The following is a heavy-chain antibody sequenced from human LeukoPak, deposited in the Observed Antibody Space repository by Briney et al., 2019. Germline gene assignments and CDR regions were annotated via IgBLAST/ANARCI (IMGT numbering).Heavy chain of an antibody. CDR2: VYHSGSI. Sequence: SETLSLTCTVSGDSLVSGHYWGWIRQPPGQGLEWVGSVYHSGSIYYNPSLKSRVIMSVDTSKNQFSLKLSSVTAADTAVYYCAKVRNCYGDCYYFDYWGQGTLVTVSS. CDR1: GDSLVSGHY. CDR3: AKVRNCYGDCYYFDY. J-gene: IGHJ4*02. D-gene: IGHD2-2*01. V-gene: IGHV4-38-2*02.